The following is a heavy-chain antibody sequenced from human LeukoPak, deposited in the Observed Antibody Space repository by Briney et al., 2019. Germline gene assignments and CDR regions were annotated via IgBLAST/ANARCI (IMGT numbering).Heavy chain of an antibody. Sequence: GGSLRLSCAASGFTFSSYSMNWVRQAPGKGLEWVPSISSSSSYIYYVDSVKGRFTISRDNAKNSLYLQMNSLRAEDTAVYYCARVWSPPYTSSWPYYFDYWGQGTLVTVSS. CDR1: GFTFSSYS. V-gene: IGHV3-21*01. D-gene: IGHD6-13*01. J-gene: IGHJ4*02. CDR3: ARVWSPPYTSSWPYYFDY. CDR2: ISSSSSYI.